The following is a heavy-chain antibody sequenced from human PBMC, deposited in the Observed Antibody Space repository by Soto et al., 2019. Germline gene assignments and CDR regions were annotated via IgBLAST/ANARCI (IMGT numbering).Heavy chain of an antibody. D-gene: IGHD2-15*01. CDR3: DRDEVVAASFVNYYYGMDV. J-gene: IGHJ6*02. CDR2: IYYSGST. Sequence: SETLSLTCTVSGGSISSGDYYWSWIRQPPGKGLEWIGYIYYSGSTYYNPSLKSRVTISVDTSKNQFSLKLSSVTAAETAVYYCDRDEVVAASFVNYYYGMDVWGQGTTVTVSS. CDR1: GGSISSGDYY. V-gene: IGHV4-30-4*01.